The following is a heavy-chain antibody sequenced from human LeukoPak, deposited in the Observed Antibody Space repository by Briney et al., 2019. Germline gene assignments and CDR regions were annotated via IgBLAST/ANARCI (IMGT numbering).Heavy chain of an antibody. CDR2: IDKKDKGYATAT. CDR3: TRDSGTYNWFDP. CDR1: GFIFSNFA. V-gene: IGHV3-73*01. J-gene: IGHJ5*02. Sequence: PGGSLRLSCTASGFIFSNFAMSWVRQSSGKGLEWVGQIDKKDKGYATATAYAASVKGRFTISRDDSINTAYLQMKSLKTEDTALYYCTRDSGTYNWFDPWGQGTLVTVSS. D-gene: IGHD1-26*01.